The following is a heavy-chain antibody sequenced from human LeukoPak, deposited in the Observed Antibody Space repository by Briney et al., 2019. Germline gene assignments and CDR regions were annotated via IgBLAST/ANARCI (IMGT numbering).Heavy chain of an antibody. Sequence: SETLSLTCTVSGGSISSYYWSWIRQPPGKGLEWIGYIYYRGSTNYNPFLKSRVTISVDTSKNQFSLRLSSLTAADTAVYYCARANYGSGTYYDQFDYRGQGTLVTVSS. CDR1: GGSISSYY. J-gene: IGHJ4*02. V-gene: IGHV4-59*01. CDR3: ARANYGSGTYYDQFDY. CDR2: IYYRGST. D-gene: IGHD3-10*01.